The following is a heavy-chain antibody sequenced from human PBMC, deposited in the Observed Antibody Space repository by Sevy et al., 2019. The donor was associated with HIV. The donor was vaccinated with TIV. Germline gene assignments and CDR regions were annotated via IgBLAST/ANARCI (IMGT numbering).Heavy chain of an antibody. CDR1: GYTFSNND. CDR3: ARDLSFYYDKRGHWVNWYFDL. Sequence: ASVKVSCKASGYTFSNNDINWVRQAPGQGLEWMGWMNPNSGNTGYGQKFQGRVTMTRDTSINTAYMELSSLTSEDTAVYYCARDLSFYYDKRGHWVNWYFDLWGRGTLVTVSS. J-gene: IGHJ2*01. D-gene: IGHD3-22*01. CDR2: MNPNSGNT. V-gene: IGHV1-8*01.